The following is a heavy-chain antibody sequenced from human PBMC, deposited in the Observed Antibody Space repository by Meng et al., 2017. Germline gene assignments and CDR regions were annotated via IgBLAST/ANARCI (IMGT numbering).Heavy chain of an antibody. Sequence: QVQLVQSGAEVTKPGASVKVSCKASGYTYTHYQMDWVRQAPGQGLEWMGWIHPSGNANYAQKFQGRVTMTTDTSTTTAYMELRSLRSDDSALYYCVKHSSDWSLDSWGQGTLVTVSS. CDR2: IHPSGNA. V-gene: IGHV1-18*01. D-gene: IGHD6-19*01. CDR3: VKHSSDWSLDS. CDR1: GYTYTHYQ. J-gene: IGHJ4*02.